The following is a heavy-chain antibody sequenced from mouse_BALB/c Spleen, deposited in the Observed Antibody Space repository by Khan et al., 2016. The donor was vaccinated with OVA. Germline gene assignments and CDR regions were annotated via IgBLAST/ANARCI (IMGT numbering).Heavy chain of an antibody. Sequence: QLQQSGPELMKPGASVKISCKASGYSFTSYYIHWVMQSHGKSLEWIGYIDPFSGGTTYNQKLKGKANLTVDKYSSTAYIHLSKLTSEDSAVNYFTRHGYVAWFTYWGQGTLVTVSA. CDR2: IDPFSGGT. V-gene: IGHV1S135*01. J-gene: IGHJ3*01. CDR3: TRHGYVAWFTY. CDR1: GYSFTSYY. D-gene: IGHD2-2*01.